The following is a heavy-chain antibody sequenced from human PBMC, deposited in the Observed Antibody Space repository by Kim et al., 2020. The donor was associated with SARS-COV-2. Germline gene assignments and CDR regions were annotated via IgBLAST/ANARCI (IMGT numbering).Heavy chain of an antibody. D-gene: IGHD6-13*01. CDR1: GFTFSSYA. CDR2: ISGSGGST. Sequence: GGSLRLSCAASGFTFSSYAMSWVRQAPGKGLEWVSAISGSGGSTYYADSVKGRFTISRDNSKNTLYLQMNSLRAEDTAVYYCAKPLGYSSSLDWFDPWGQGTLVTVSS. J-gene: IGHJ5*02. V-gene: IGHV3-23*01. CDR3: AKPLGYSSSLDWFDP.